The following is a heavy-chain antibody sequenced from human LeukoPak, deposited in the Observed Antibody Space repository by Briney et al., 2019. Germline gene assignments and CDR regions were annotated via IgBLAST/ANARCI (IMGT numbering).Heavy chain of an antibody. D-gene: IGHD3-16*01. Sequence: SETLSLTCTVSGGSISSYYWSWIRQPPGKGLEWIGYIYYSGSTNYNPSLKSRVTISVDTSKNQFSLKLSSVPAADTAVYYCARDSFSYFDYWGQGTLVTVSS. J-gene: IGHJ4*02. CDR3: ARDSFSYFDY. CDR2: IYYSGST. CDR1: GGSISSYY. V-gene: IGHV4-59*01.